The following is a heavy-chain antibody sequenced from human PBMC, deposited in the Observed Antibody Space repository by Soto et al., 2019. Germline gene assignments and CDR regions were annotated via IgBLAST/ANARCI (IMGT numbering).Heavy chain of an antibody. CDR1: GDSVSSNSAA. J-gene: IGHJ6*02. Sequence: SQTLSLTCAISGDSVSSNSAAWNWIRQSPSRGLELLGRTYYRSKWYNDYAVSVKSRITINPDTSKNQFSLQLNSVTPEDTAVYYCARGRLWFGELFAYYYGMDVWGQGTTVTVSS. V-gene: IGHV6-1*01. CDR2: TYYRSKWYN. D-gene: IGHD3-10*01. CDR3: ARGRLWFGELFAYYYGMDV.